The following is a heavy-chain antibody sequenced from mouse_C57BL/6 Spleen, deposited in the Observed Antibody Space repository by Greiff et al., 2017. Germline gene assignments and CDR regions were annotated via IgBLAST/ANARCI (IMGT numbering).Heavy chain of an antibody. J-gene: IGHJ4*01. CDR2: IYPGSGST. CDR1: GYTFTSYW. V-gene: IGHV1-55*01. CDR3: ARWDSNYDYAMDY. Sequence: QVQLQQPGAELVKPGASVKMSCKASGYTFTSYWITWVKQRPGQGLEWIGDIYPGSGSTNYNEKFKSKATLTVDTSSSTAYMQLSSLTSEDSAVYYCARWDSNYDYAMDYWGQGTSVTVSS. D-gene: IGHD2-5*01.